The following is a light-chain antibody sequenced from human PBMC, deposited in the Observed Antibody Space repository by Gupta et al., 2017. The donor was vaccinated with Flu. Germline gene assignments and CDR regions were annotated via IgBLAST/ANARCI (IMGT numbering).Light chain of an antibody. CDR3: QSYDSSLSSRDVV. CDR2: GNS. CDR1: SSNIGAGYD. J-gene: IGLJ2*01. V-gene: IGLV1-40*01. Sequence: QSVLTQPPSASAAPGQRVTISCTGSSSNIGAGYDVHWYQQLPGPAPKLLIFGNSNRPSGVPDRFSGSKSGTSASLAITGLQAEDEDEYHCQSYDSSLSSRDVVFGGGTKLTVL.